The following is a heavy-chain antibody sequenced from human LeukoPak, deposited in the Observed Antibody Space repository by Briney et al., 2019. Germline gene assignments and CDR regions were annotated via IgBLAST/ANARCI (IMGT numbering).Heavy chain of an antibody. V-gene: IGHV4-59*01. CDR1: GGSISSYY. Sequence: PSETLSLTCTVSGGSISSYYWSWIRQPPGKGLEWIGYIYYSGSTNYNPSLKSRVTISVDTSKNQFSLKLSSVTAAGTAVYYCARDRDSSGLRDFDLWGRGTLVTVSS. CDR3: ARDRDSSGLRDFDL. D-gene: IGHD3-22*01. CDR2: IYYSGST. J-gene: IGHJ2*01.